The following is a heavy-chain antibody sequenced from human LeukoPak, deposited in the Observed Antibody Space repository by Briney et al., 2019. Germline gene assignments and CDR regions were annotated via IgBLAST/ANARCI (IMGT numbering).Heavy chain of an antibody. CDR1: GYTFTSYD. J-gene: IGHJ6*03. CDR3: ARGGSTIFGVGEPNYMDV. CDR2: MSPNSGYS. Sequence: ASVKVSCKASGYTFTSYDINWVRQATGQGLEWMGRMSPNSGYSVYAQKFQGRVTMTTNTSIITAYMEVSSLRSEDTAVYHCARGGSTIFGVGEPNYMDVWSKGTTVTVSS. V-gene: IGHV1-8*01. D-gene: IGHD3-3*01.